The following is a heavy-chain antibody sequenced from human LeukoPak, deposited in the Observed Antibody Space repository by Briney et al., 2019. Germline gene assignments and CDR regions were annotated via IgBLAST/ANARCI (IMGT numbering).Heavy chain of an antibody. Sequence: GGSLRLSCAASDFNFITYAMSWVRQAPGKGLEWVSAISGSGGSTYYADSVKGRFTISRDNFKNTLYLQMNSLRAEDTAVYYCARRGGSYWPQDYWGQGTLVTVSS. CDR2: ISGSGGST. CDR1: DFNFITYA. V-gene: IGHV3-23*01. D-gene: IGHD1-26*01. CDR3: ARRGGSYWPQDY. J-gene: IGHJ4*02.